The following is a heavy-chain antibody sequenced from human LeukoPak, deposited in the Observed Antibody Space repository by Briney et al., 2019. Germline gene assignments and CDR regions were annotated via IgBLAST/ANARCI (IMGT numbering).Heavy chain of an antibody. Sequence: GGSLRLSCAASGFTVSSNYMSWVRQAPGKGLEWVSVIYSGGSTYYADSVKGRFTISRDDSKNTLYLQMNSLRAEDTAVYYCARGLLGYYFDYWGQGTLVTVSS. V-gene: IGHV3-66*01. CDR3: ARGLLGYYFDY. D-gene: IGHD1-26*01. J-gene: IGHJ4*02. CDR2: IYSGGST. CDR1: GFTVSSNY.